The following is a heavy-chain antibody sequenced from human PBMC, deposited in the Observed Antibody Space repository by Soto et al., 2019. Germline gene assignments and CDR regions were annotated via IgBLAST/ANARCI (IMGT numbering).Heavy chain of an antibody. V-gene: IGHV4-59*01. CDR2: IYYSGST. Sequence: SETLSLTCTVSGGSISSYYWSWIRQPPGKGLEWIGYIYYSGSTNYNPSLKSRVTISVDTSKNQSSLKLSSVTAADTAVYYCARAVLEYSPSRYYYVGIDVWGQGTTVTVSS. D-gene: IGHD6-6*01. CDR1: GGSISSYY. J-gene: IGHJ6*02. CDR3: ARAVLEYSPSRYYYVGIDV.